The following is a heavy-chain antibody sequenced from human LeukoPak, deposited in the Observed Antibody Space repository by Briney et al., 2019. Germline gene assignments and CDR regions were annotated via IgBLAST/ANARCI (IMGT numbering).Heavy chain of an antibody. V-gene: IGHV3-7*01. D-gene: IGHD3-10*01. CDR3: ARDFSRGFDY. CDR1: RFSFSSYW. Sequence: GGSLRLSCVASRFSFSSYWMSWVRRAPGKGLEWVANIKRDGNEKYYVDSVKGRFTISRDNAKNSLYLQMNTLRAEDTAVYYCARDFSRGFDYWGQGTLVTVSS. CDR2: IKRDGNEK. J-gene: IGHJ4*02.